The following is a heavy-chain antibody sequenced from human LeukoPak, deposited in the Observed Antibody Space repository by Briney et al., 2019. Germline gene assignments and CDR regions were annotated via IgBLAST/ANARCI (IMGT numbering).Heavy chain of an antibody. CDR3: ARDWWKVTSLAVAGSNWFDP. V-gene: IGHV1-69*13. J-gene: IGHJ5*02. CDR2: IIPIFGTA. Sequence: SVKVSCKASGGTFSSYAISWVRQAPGQGLEWMGGIIPIFGTANYAQKFQGRVTITADESTSTAYMELSSLRSEDTVVYYCARDWWKVTSLAVAGSNWFDPWGQGTLVTVSS. D-gene: IGHD6-19*01. CDR1: GGTFSSYA.